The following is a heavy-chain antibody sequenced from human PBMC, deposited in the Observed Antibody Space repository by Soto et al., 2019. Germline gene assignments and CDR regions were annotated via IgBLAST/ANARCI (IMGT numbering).Heavy chain of an antibody. CDR3: ARDPPGSGPNFDY. Sequence: PSETLSLTCTVSGGSVSSGTYYWNWIRHPPGKGLEWIGYIYNSGGTNYNPSLKSRVTISVDTSKNQFSLKLNSVTTADTAVYYCARDPPGSGPNFDYWGQGTLVTVSS. D-gene: IGHD6-19*01. J-gene: IGHJ4*02. CDR1: GGSVSSGTYY. V-gene: IGHV4-61*01. CDR2: IYNSGGT.